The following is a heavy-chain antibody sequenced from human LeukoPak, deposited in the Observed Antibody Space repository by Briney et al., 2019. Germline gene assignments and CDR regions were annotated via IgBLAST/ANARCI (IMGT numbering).Heavy chain of an antibody. CDR3: TTWNY. CDR2: IKSKTDNGTI. Sequence: GGSLRLSCAASGFTFSSYSMNWVRQAPGKGGDWVGRIKSKTDNGTIDYAAREKGRFTISRDDTKNTLYLQMNSLKTEDTAVYYCTTWNYWGQGTLVTVSS. J-gene: IGHJ4*02. CDR1: GFTFSSYS. V-gene: IGHV3-15*01.